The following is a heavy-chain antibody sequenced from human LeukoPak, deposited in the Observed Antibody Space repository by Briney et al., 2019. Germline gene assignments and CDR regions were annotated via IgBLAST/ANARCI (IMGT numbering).Heavy chain of an antibody. CDR1: GFTFSRYW. CDR3: ASGYYYDSSGPQY. J-gene: IGHJ4*02. D-gene: IGHD3-22*01. V-gene: IGHV3-7*05. Sequence: GGSLRLSCEASGFTFSRYWMSWVRQAPGKGLEWVANINQDGAEKYYVDAVKGRFTISRDNAKNSLYLQINSLRAEDTAVYYCASGYYYDSSGPQYWGQGTLVTVSS. CDR2: INQDGAEK.